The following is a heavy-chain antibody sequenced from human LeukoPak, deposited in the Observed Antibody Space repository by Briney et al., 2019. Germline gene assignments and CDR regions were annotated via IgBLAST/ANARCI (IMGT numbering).Heavy chain of an antibody. Sequence: ASVKVSSKASGYTFTGYYMHWVRQAPGQGLEWMGWINPKSGGTNYAQKFQGRVTMTRDTSITTAYMELRRLRSDDTAVYYCARAAGVRSPLDYWGQGTLVTVSS. D-gene: IGHD3-10*01. V-gene: IGHV1-2*02. CDR1: GYTFTGYY. J-gene: IGHJ4*02. CDR2: INPKSGGT. CDR3: ARAAGVRSPLDY.